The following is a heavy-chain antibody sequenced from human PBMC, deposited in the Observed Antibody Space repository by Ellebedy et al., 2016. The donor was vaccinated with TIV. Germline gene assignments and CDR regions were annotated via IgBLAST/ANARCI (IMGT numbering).Heavy chain of an antibody. Sequence: GESLKISCGASGFSFTSYWMSWIRQAPGKGLEWVSNINQDGSVKYYVDSVRGRFTISRDNAKNSLYLQMDSLRAEDTAVYYCARDGSYGDYLSPRHALDIWGQGTTVTVSS. CDR3: ARDGSYGDYLSPRHALDI. CDR1: GFSFTSYW. CDR2: INQDGSVK. D-gene: IGHD4-17*01. V-gene: IGHV3-7*01. J-gene: IGHJ3*02.